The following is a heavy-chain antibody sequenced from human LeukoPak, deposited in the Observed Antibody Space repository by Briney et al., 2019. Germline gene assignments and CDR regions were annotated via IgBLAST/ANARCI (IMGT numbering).Heavy chain of an antibody. D-gene: IGHD6-13*01. CDR1: GFTFSSYS. CDR3: ARDLGQQLAFDY. V-gene: IGHV3-21*01. Sequence: GGSLRLSCAASGFTFSSYSMNWVRQAPGKGLEWVSSISSSSYIYYADSVKGRFTISRDNAKNSLYLQMNSLRAEDTAVYYCARDLGQQLAFDYWGQGTLVTVSS. J-gene: IGHJ4*02. CDR2: ISSSSYI.